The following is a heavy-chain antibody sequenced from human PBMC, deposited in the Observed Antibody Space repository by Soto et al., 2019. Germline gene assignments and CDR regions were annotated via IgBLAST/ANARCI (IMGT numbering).Heavy chain of an antibody. CDR1: GFRFRSYA. CDR3: ARGGIGGRAPQYFYGLDV. Sequence: EVQVLESGGGLVQPGGSLRLSCAASGFRFRSYAMSWVRQAPGKGLEWVSGISASGGSTYHADSVKGRVTISRDNSKNTQYLQMNSLRAEDTAIYYCARGGIGGRAPQYFYGLDVWRQGSTVTVSS. V-gene: IGHV3-23*01. D-gene: IGHD6-13*01. CDR2: ISASGGST. J-gene: IGHJ6*02.